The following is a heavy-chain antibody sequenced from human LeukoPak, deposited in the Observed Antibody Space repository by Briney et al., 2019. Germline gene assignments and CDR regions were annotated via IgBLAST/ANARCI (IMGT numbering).Heavy chain of an antibody. J-gene: IGHJ5*02. Sequence: GGSLRLSCAASGFPFSSYWMTWVRQAPGKGLEWLSSISDSGGNTYYADSVKGRFTISRDNSKNTLYLQMNSLRAEDTAAYYCAREPSYSSSWYTTCDHWGQGILVTVSS. V-gene: IGHV3-23*01. CDR3: AREPSYSSSWYTTCDH. CDR1: GFPFSSYW. CDR2: ISDSGGNT. D-gene: IGHD6-13*01.